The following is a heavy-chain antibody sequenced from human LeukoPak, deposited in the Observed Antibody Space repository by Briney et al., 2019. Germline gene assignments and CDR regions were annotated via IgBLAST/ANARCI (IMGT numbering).Heavy chain of an antibody. J-gene: IGHJ4*02. V-gene: IGHV1-69*08. Sequence: ASVKVSCKASGGTFSSYTISWVRQAPGQGLEWMGRIIPILGTANYAQKFQGRVTITADKSTSTAYMELSSLRSEDTAVYYCARDLGIAVAGFDYWGQGTLVTVSS. CDR1: GGTFSSYT. CDR2: IIPILGTA. D-gene: IGHD6-19*01. CDR3: ARDLGIAVAGFDY.